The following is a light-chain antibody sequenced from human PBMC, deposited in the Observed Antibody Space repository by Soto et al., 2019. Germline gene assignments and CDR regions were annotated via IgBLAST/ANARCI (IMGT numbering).Light chain of an antibody. CDR3: QQADSFPRE. J-gene: IGKJ1*01. V-gene: IGKV1-12*01. CDR2: AAS. Sequence: IQMTQSPSSVSASVGDRVTITCRASQDIDRWLAWYQQQPGKAPKLLIYAASNLRSGVPSRFSGSASGTEYTLTITTLQPEDFATYFCQQADSFPREFGQGTKVEIK. CDR1: QDIDRW.